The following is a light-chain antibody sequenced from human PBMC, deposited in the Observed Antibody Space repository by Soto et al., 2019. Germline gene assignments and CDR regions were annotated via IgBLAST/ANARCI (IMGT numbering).Light chain of an antibody. V-gene: IGKV3D-15*01. CDR3: QQYNNWPIT. CDR1: QSVFSN. Sequence: IVLTQSPATLSLSPGERASLSCGASQSVFSNLAWYQQKPGQAPRLLIYGASTRATGVPARFSGSGSGTEFTLTISSLQSEDVAVYWCQQYNNWPITFGPGTRLEIK. CDR2: GAS. J-gene: IGKJ5*01.